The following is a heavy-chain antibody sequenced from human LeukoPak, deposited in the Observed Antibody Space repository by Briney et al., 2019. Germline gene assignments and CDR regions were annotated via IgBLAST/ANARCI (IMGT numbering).Heavy chain of an antibody. CDR3: ARTAVAGIYFDY. V-gene: IGHV3-7*01. Sequence: GGSLRLSCAASGFTFSNSWMSWVRQAPGKGLEWVANMNQEGNEKYYVDSVKGRFTISRDNAKNSLYLQMNSLRAEDTAVYYCARTAVAGIYFDYWGQGTLVTVSS. J-gene: IGHJ4*02. D-gene: IGHD6-19*01. CDR2: MNQEGNEK. CDR1: GFTFSNSW.